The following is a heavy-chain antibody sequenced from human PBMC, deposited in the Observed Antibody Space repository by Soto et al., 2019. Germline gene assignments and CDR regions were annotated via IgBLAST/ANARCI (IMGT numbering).Heavy chain of an antibody. CDR3: ARGTVTLFGVVTPPDY. V-gene: IGHV1-69*08. CDR2: IIPMLDRT. CDR1: GGSFNSFH. D-gene: IGHD3-3*01. Sequence: QVQLVQSGAEVKRPGSSVKVSCKSSGGSFNSFHFNWVRQAPGQGLEWMGRIIPMLDRTQYAQIFQGRVTITADKSTSTAYMEMSGLESVDTAVYYCARGTVTLFGVVTPPDYWGQGTLVTVSS. J-gene: IGHJ4*02.